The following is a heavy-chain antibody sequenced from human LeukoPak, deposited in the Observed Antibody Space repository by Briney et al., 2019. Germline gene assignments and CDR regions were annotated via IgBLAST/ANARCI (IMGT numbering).Heavy chain of an antibody. J-gene: IGHJ4*02. Sequence: PGGSLRLSCAASGFTFSSYAMSWVRQAPGKGLEWVGRIKSKTDGGTTDYAAPVKGRFTISRDDSKNTLYLQMSSLKTEDTAVYYCTTRGTMIVDWGYWGQGTLVTVSS. V-gene: IGHV3-15*01. CDR2: IKSKTDGGTT. CDR1: GFTFSSYA. D-gene: IGHD3-22*01. CDR3: TTRGTMIVDWGY.